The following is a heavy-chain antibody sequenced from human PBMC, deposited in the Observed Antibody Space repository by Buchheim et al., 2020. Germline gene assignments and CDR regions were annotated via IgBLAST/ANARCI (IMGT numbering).Heavy chain of an antibody. CDR3: ARDLNGGDPIQGDYYYGMDV. CDR1: GGSISSSNW. CDR2: IYHRGST. V-gene: IGHV4-4*02. Sequence: QVQLQESGPGLVKPSGTLSLTCAVSGGSISSSNWWSWVRQPPGKGLEWIGEIYHRGSTNYNPSLKSRVTISVEKSKNQFSPKLSYVTAADTAVYYCARDLNGGDPIQGDYYYGMDVWGQGTT. D-gene: IGHD2-21*02. J-gene: IGHJ6*02.